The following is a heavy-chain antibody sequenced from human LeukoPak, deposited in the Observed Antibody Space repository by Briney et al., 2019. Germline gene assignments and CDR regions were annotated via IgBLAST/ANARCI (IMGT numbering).Heavy chain of an antibody. J-gene: IGHJ4*02. V-gene: IGHV1-2*02. Sequence: GASVQVSCKASGYTFTGYYMHWVRQAPGQGLEWMGWINPNSGGTNYAQKFQGRVTMTRDTSISTAYMELSRLRSDDTAVYYCARVVVVAATPGLEFDYWGQGTLVTVSS. CDR1: GYTFTGYY. D-gene: IGHD2-15*01. CDR2: INPNSGGT. CDR3: ARVVVVAATPGLEFDY.